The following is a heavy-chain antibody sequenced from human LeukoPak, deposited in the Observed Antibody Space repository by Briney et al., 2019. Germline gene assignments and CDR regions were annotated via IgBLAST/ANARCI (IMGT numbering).Heavy chain of an antibody. J-gene: IGHJ4*02. CDR2: ISGSGGST. CDR3: ARVSPQQWLGEDY. CDR1: GFTFSSYA. Sequence: GGSLRLSCAASGFTFSSYAMSWVRQAPGKGLEWVSGISGSGGSTNDADSVKGRFTISRDNSKNTLYLQMNSLRAEDTAVYYCARVSPQQWLGEDYWGQGTLVTVSS. V-gene: IGHV3-23*01. D-gene: IGHD6-19*01.